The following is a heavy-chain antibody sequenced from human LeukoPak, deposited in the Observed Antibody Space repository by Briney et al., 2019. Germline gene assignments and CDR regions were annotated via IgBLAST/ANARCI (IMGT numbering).Heavy chain of an antibody. V-gene: IGHV4-34*01. CDR1: GGSFSGYY. CDR3: ARHSGYSGYDFDY. D-gene: IGHD5-12*01. Sequence: SETLSLTCAVYGGSFSGYYWSWIRQPPGKGLEWIGSIYYSGSTYYNPSLKSRVTISVDTSKNQFSLKLSSVTAADTAVYYCARHSGYSGYDFDYWGQGTLVTVSS. CDR2: IYYSGST. J-gene: IGHJ4*02.